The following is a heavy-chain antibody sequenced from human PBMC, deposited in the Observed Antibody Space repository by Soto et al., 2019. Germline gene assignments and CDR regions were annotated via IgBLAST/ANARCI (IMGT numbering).Heavy chain of an antibody. J-gene: IGHJ3*02. CDR2: INHSGST. V-gene: IGHV4-34*01. CDR3: ARGGSNDWQVAFHI. D-gene: IGHD3-9*01. Sequence: PSETLSLTCAVYGGSFSGYYWSWIRQPPGKGLEWIGEINHSGSTNYNPSLKSRVTISVGTSKNQFALKLSSVTAADTAVYYCARGGSNDWQVAFHIRGQGTMVTVS. CDR1: GGSFSGYY.